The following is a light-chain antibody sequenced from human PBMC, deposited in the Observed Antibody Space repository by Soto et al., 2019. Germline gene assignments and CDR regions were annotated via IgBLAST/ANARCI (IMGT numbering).Light chain of an antibody. CDR2: GAS. CDR1: QSLNSNF. Sequence: EIVLTQSPGTLSLSPGERATLSCRATQSLNSNFLSWYQQKPGQAPRLLIHGASNRATGIPGRFSGSGSGTDFTLTISRLEPEDFAMYYCQHYGSSPPYTFGQGTKLEIK. CDR3: QHYGSSPPYT. J-gene: IGKJ2*01. V-gene: IGKV3-20*01.